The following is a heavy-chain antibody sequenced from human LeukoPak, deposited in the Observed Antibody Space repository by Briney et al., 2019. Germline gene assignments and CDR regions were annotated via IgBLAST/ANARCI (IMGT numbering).Heavy chain of an antibody. CDR2: IHYSGST. Sequence: SETLSLTCTVSGGSISRYYWSWIRQPPGKGLEWIAYIHYSGSTNYSPSLKSRVTISIDTSKNQFSLKLSSVTAADTAVYYCARLGPYNWFDPWGQGTLVTASS. V-gene: IGHV4-59*08. CDR3: ARLGPYNWFDP. D-gene: IGHD3-16*01. CDR1: GGSISRYY. J-gene: IGHJ5*02.